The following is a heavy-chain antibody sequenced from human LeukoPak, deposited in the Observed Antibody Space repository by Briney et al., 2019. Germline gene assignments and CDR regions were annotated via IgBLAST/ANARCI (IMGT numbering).Heavy chain of an antibody. D-gene: IGHD3-9*01. J-gene: IGHJ5*02. V-gene: IGHV1-2*02. CDR1: GYTFTGYY. Sequence: ASVKVSCKASGYTFTGYYIHWVRQSPGQGLEWMGWIHPDSGGSNCAQKFQGRVTLTRDTSINTAYMELSRLRSDDTAVYYCARVATGPFDPWGQGTLVTVSS. CDR2: IHPDSGGS. CDR3: ARVATGPFDP.